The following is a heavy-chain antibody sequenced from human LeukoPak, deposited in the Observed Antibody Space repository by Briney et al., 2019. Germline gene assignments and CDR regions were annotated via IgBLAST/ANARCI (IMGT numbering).Heavy chain of an antibody. J-gene: IGHJ4*02. CDR3: ARDGYNTPGY. Sequence: SETLSLTCDVYGGSFSGYYWTWIRQPPGKGLEWIGEINNSGSTNYNPSLKSRVTISIDTSKNQFSLKLSSVTAADTAVYYCARDGYNTPGYWGQGTLVTVSS. CDR1: GGSFSGYY. D-gene: IGHD5-24*01. CDR2: INNSGST. V-gene: IGHV4-34*01.